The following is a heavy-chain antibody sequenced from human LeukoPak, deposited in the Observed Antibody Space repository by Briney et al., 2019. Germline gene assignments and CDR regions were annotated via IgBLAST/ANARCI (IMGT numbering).Heavy chain of an antibody. J-gene: IGHJ4*02. D-gene: IGHD2-21*01. CDR2: VGGGDGI. Sequence: AGGSLRLSCVASGFTFNIYGMSWVRQAPGKGLEWVSSVGGGDGIHYADSVKGRFTGYRDDAKNTVYLQMNSLRVEDTAIYFCAKDATPRNRLWDHFDSWGQGTLVSVSS. V-gene: IGHV3-23*01. CDR1: GFTFNIYG. CDR3: AKDATPRNRLWDHFDS.